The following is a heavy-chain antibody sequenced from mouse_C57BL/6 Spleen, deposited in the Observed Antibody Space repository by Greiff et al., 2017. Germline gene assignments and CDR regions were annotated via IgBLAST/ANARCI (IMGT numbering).Heavy chain of an antibody. V-gene: IGHV1-4*01. Sequence: QVQLQQSGAELARPGASVKMSCKASGYTFTSYSMHWVKQRPGQGLAWIGYINPSSGYTKYNQKFKDKATLTADKSSSTAYMQLSSLTSEDSAVYYCASYDYFDYWGQGTTLTVSS. J-gene: IGHJ2*01. D-gene: IGHD2-3*01. CDR1: GYTFTSYS. CDR3: ASYDYFDY. CDR2: INPSSGYT.